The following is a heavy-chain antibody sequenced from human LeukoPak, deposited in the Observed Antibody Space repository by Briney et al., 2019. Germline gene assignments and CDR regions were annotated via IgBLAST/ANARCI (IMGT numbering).Heavy chain of an antibody. CDR1: GFTFSSYS. CDR3: AGVPRSGTYSVPDS. Sequence: GGSLRLSCTASGFTFSSYSMNWVRQAPGQGLEWLSYISSSSGTIYHADSVKGRFTISRDNAKNSLFLQMNSLRDEDTAVYYCAGVPRSGTYSVPDSWGQGTLVTVSS. J-gene: IGHJ5*01. CDR2: ISSSSGTI. V-gene: IGHV3-48*02. D-gene: IGHD1-26*01.